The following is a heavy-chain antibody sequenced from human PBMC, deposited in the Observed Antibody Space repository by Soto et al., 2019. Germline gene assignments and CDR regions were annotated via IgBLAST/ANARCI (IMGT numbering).Heavy chain of an antibody. Sequence: EVQLLESGGGLVQPGGSLRLSCAASGFTFSSYAMSWVRQAPGKGLEWVSSISGSGGSTYYADSVKGRFTISRDNSKNTQHLQFSRRRAEDAVLYYWALSTSGGCAYWGQGTLVTVSS. D-gene: IGHD2-15*01. CDR2: ISGSGGST. CDR3: ALSTSGGCAY. J-gene: IGHJ4*02. V-gene: IGHV3-23*01. CDR1: GFTFSSYA.